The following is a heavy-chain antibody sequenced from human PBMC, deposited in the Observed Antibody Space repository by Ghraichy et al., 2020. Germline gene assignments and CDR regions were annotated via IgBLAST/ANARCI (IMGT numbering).Heavy chain of an antibody. CDR3: APDGVNIEAAAGTLSR. Sequence: GGSLRLSCAASGFTFSSYSMNWVRQAPGKGLEWVSYISSSSSTIYYADSVKGRFTISRDNAKNSLYLQMNSLRDEDTAVYYCAPDGVNIEAAAGTLSRWGQGTMVTVSS. D-gene: IGHD6-13*01. CDR1: GFTFSSYS. J-gene: IGHJ3*01. V-gene: IGHV3-48*02. CDR2: ISSSSSTI.